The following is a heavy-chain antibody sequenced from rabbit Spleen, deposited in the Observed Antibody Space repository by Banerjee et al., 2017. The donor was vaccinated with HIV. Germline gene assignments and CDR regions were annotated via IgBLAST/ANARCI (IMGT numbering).Heavy chain of an antibody. J-gene: IGHJ4*01. CDR1: GFFSSNKAG. CDR2: IYAGTGNA. V-gene: IGHV1S45*01. D-gene: IGHD1-1*01. Sequence: QALLVAAGEVVVHPEGSLKTSSASSGFFSSNKAGWFCVPQAPGKGLEWIACIYAGTGNAVYESWAKGRLSFFKTTSTTVTLQVTSMTAAATTTYFCGRDFSGVICWNFALWGPGTLVTVS. CDR3: GRDFSGVICWNFAL.